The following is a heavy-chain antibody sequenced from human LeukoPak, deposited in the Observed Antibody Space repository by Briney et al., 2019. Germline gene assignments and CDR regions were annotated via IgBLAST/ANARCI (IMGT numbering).Heavy chain of an antibody. D-gene: IGHD6-19*01. CDR3: ARGPVGPEWLVWDFDY. V-gene: IGHV1-2*02. CDR1: GYTFTGYY. J-gene: IGHJ4*02. CDR2: INPNSGGT. Sequence: ASVKVSCKASGYTFTGYYMHWVRQGPGQGLEWMGWINPNSGGTNYAQKFQGRVTMTRDTSISTTYMELSRLRSDDTAVYYCARGPVGPEWLVWDFDYWGQGTLVTVSS.